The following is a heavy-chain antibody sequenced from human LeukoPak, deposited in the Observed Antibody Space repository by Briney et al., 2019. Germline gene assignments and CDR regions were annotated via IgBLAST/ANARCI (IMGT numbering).Heavy chain of an antibody. V-gene: IGHV1-2*02. J-gene: IGHJ4*02. CDR3: ARDGGLRKYYFDY. Sequence: ASVKVSCKASGYTFTGYYMHWVRQAPGQGLEWMGWINPNSGGTNYAQKFQGRVTVTRDTSISTAYMELSRLRSDDTAVYYCARDGGLRKYYFDYWGQGTLVTVSS. D-gene: IGHD4-17*01. CDR1: GYTFTGYY. CDR2: INPNSGGT.